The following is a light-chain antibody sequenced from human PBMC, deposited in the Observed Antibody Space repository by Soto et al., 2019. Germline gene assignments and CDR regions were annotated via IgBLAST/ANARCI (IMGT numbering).Light chain of an antibody. V-gene: IGLV1-40*01. CDR3: QSYDIGLSGWV. Sequence: QSVLTQPPSVSGAPGQRVTISCTGSSSNIGAVYDVHWYQQLPGTAPKLLIYGNSNRPSGVPDRFSGSKSGTSASLAITGLQAEDEADYYCQSYDIGLSGWVFGGGTKLTVL. CDR2: GNS. CDR1: SSNIGAVYD. J-gene: IGLJ3*02.